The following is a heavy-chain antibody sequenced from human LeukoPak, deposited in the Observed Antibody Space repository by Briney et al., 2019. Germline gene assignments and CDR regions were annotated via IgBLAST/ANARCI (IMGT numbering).Heavy chain of an antibody. V-gene: IGHV3-21*01. Sequence: SGGSLRLSCAASGFTFNNFNMIWVRQAPGKGLEWVSSITSTSSYIYYADSVKGRFTISRDNVKNSLFLQMNSLRAEDTAVYYCARDGFHYDSSPNDYWGQGTLVTVSS. CDR3: ARDGFHYDSSPNDY. CDR1: GFTFNNFN. D-gene: IGHD3-22*01. J-gene: IGHJ4*02. CDR2: ITSTSSYI.